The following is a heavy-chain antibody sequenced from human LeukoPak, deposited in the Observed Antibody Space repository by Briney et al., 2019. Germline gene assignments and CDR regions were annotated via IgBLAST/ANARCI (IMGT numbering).Heavy chain of an antibody. CDR2: ISGSGGTT. D-gene: IGHD2-15*01. V-gene: IGHV3-23*01. CDR1: GFTFSSYA. Sequence: GGSLRLSCAASGFTFSSYAMSWVRQAPGKGLEWVSAISGSGGTTYYADSVKGRFTISRDNSKNTLYLQMSSLRAEDTAVYYCAKRVVATFDYWGQGTLVTVSS. J-gene: IGHJ4*02. CDR3: AKRVVATFDY.